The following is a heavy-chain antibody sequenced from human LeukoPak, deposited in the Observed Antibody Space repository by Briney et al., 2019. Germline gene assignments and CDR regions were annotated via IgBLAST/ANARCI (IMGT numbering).Heavy chain of an antibody. D-gene: IGHD1-7*01. CDR2: IDWSGEKT. Sequence: GGSLRLSCAASGFTFGLYSMTWVRQAPGTGLEWVSGIDWSGEKTYYSDSVKGRFTISRDNAQKSLYLQMNSLKVEDSALYYFAREVTGGLELFNWFDPRGQGTLVIVSS. J-gene: IGHJ5*02. CDR1: GFTFGLYS. V-gene: IGHV3-20*04. CDR3: AREVTGGLELFNWFDP.